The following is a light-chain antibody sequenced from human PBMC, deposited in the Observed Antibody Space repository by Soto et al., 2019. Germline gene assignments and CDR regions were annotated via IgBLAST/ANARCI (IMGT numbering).Light chain of an antibody. Sequence: DIQMTQSPSTLSASVGDRVTITCRASQSISSWLAWYQQKPGKAPKVLIYKASSLESGVPSRFSGSGSGTEFTLTISSLQPDDFATYYCQLYNSCPFTFGPGTKVDIK. CDR3: QLYNSCPFT. J-gene: IGKJ3*01. V-gene: IGKV1-5*03. CDR1: QSISSW. CDR2: KAS.